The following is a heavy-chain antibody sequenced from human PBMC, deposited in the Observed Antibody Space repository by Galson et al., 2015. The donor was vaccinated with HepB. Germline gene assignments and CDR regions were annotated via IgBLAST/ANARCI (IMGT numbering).Heavy chain of an antibody. D-gene: IGHD2-2*01. CDR2: ISGSGGST. J-gene: IGHJ4*02. CDR1: GFTFSSYA. CDR3: AKDRRASYCSSTSCYPGSLDY. Sequence: SLRLSCAASGFTFSSYAMSWVRQAPGKGLEWVSAISGSGGSTYYADSVKGRFTISRDNSKNTLYLQMNSLRAEDTAVYYCAKDRRASYCSSTSCYPGSLDYWGQGTLVTVSS. V-gene: IGHV3-23*01.